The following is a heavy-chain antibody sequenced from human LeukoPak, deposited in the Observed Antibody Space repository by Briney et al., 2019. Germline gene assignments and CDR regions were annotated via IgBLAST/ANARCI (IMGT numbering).Heavy chain of an antibody. CDR3: AREIVGTAAAGTSLHFDY. D-gene: IGHD6-13*01. V-gene: IGHV3-21*01. CDR2: ISSSSSYI. J-gene: IGHJ4*02. Sequence: GGSLRLSCAASGFTFSSYSMNWVRQAPGKGLEWVSSISSSSSYIYYADSVKGRFTISRDNAKNSLYLQMNSLRAEDTAVYYCAREIVGTAAAGTSLHFDYWGQGTLVTVSS. CDR1: GFTFSSYS.